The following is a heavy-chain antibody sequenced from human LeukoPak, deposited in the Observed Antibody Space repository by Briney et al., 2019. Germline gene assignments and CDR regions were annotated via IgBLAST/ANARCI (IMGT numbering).Heavy chain of an antibody. CDR3: ARFSVRTDAFDM. D-gene: IGHD3-10*01. J-gene: IGHJ3*02. V-gene: IGHV1-8*02. CDR2: MNPNSGNT. CDR1: GYTFTSYY. Sequence: ASVKVSCKASGYTFTSYYMHWVRQATGQGLEWMGWMNPNSGNTDYAQKFQGRVTMTRNTSISTAYMELSSLRSEDTAVYYCARFSVRTDAFDMWGQGTMVTVSS.